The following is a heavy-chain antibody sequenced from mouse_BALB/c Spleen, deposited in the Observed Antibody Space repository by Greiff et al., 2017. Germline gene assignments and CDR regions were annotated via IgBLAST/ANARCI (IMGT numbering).Heavy chain of an antibody. J-gene: IGHJ2*01. CDR1: GDSITSGY. V-gene: IGHV3-8*02. CDR2: ISYSGST. CDR3: ARCYGSSHYFDY. Sequence: VQLQQSGPSLVKPSQTLSLTCSVTGDSITSGYWNWIRKFPGNKLEYMGYISYSGSTYYNPSLKSRISITRDTSKNQYYLQLNSVTTEDTATYYCARCYGSSHYFDYWGQGTTLTVSS. D-gene: IGHD1-1*01.